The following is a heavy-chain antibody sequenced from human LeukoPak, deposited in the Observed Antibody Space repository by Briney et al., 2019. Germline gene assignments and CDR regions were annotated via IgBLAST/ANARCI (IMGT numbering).Heavy chain of an antibody. V-gene: IGHV4-61*02. CDR3: ASGPYGSGSYDS. D-gene: IGHD3-10*01. CDR2: IYTSGST. CDR1: GGSISSGSYY. Sequence: PSQTLSLTCTVSGGSISSGSYYWSWIRQPAGKGLEWIGRIYTSGSTTYNPSLKSRVTMSVDTSKNQFSLKLSSVTAADTAVYYCASGPYGSGSYDSWGQGTLVTVSS. J-gene: IGHJ4*02.